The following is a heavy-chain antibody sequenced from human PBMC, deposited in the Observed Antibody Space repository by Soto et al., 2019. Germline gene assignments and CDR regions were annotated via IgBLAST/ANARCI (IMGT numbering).Heavy chain of an antibody. D-gene: IGHD5-12*01. CDR3: ARVKALAGMDIVGTWTGNDGMDV. CDR2: IYYSGST. J-gene: IGHJ6*02. CDR1: CGSISSYY. V-gene: IGHV4-59*01. Sequence: LXLTRTVSCGSISSYYWSWIRQPPGKGLEWIGYIYYSGSTNYNPSLNSRVTISVDTSKNQFSLKLSSVTAADTAVYYCARVKALAGMDIVGTWTGNDGMDVWGQGTTVTVSS.